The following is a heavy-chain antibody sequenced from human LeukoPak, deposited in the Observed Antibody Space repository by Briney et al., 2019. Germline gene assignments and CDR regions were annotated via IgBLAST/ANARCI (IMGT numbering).Heavy chain of an antibody. CDR2: INPNSGGT. Sequence: GASVKVSCKTSGYSFTDYYMHWVRQAPGQGLEWMGWINPNSGGTSAAQKFQGRVTMTRDTSITTVYMEVSWLTSDDTAVYYCARVIGGIAVLFRDVNWFDPWGQGTLVTVSS. V-gene: IGHV1-2*02. CDR1: GYSFTDYY. CDR3: ARVIGGIAVLFRDVNWFDP. J-gene: IGHJ5*02. D-gene: IGHD6-19*01.